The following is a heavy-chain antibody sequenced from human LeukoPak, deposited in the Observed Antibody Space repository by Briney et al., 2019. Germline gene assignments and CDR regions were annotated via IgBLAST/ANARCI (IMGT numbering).Heavy chain of an antibody. CDR1: GFTFSDYY. CDR3: ASDYYDSSY. V-gene: IGHV3-11*01. Sequence: GGSLRLSCAASGFTFSDYYMSWIRQAPGKGLEWVSYISSSGSTIYYAASVKGRFTISRDNAKNSLSLQMNSLRAEDTALYYCASDYYDSSYWGQGTLVTVSS. D-gene: IGHD3-22*01. J-gene: IGHJ4*02. CDR2: ISSSGSTI.